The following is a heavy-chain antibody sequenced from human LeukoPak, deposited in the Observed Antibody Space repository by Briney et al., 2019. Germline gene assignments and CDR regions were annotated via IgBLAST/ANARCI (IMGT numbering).Heavy chain of an antibody. Sequence: SETLSLTCSVSGGSISSGAYYWSWLRQHPGKGLEWIGCIYYSGSTYYNPSLKSRVIISVDTSKNQFSLKLSSVTAADTAVYYCARDRGGDGMDVWGQGTTVTVSS. CDR3: ARDRGGDGMDV. D-gene: IGHD2-21*01. J-gene: IGHJ6*02. CDR1: GGSISSGAYY. V-gene: IGHV4-31*03. CDR2: IYYSGST.